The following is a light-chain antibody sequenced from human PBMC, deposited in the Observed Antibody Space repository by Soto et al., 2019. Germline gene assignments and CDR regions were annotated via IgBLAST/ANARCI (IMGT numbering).Light chain of an antibody. J-gene: IGLJ1*01. CDR2: DNY. CDR3: GTWDTSLCVFYV. V-gene: IGLV1-51*01. CDR1: SSNIGNNY. Sequence: VLAQPPSVSAAPGQNVTISCSGTSSNIGNNYVSWYQHLPGTAPRILIYDNYKRPSGIPDRFSGFKSGTSATLGITGLQTGDEADYYCGTWDTSLCVFYVFGSGTKVTVL.